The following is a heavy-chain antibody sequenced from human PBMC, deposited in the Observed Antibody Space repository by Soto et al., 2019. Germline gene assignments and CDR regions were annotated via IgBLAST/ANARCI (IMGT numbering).Heavy chain of an antibody. D-gene: IGHD4-17*01. V-gene: IGHV1-18*01. CDR2: ISAYNGNT. J-gene: IGHJ4*02. Sequence: ASVKDSCKASGYTFPSYGISWVRQAPGQGLEWMGWISAYNGNTNYAQKLQGRVTMTTDTSTSTAYMELRSLRSDDTAVYYCARGKETFVTTVTIVFDYWGQGTLVTVSS. CDR3: ARGKETFVTTVTIVFDY. CDR1: GYTFPSYG.